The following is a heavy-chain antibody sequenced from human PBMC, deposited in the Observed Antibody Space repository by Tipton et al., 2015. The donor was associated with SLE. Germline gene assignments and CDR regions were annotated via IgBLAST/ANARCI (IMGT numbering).Heavy chain of an antibody. CDR2: INHSGST. D-gene: IGHD1-26*01. V-gene: IGHV4-34*01. CDR1: GWSFSGYY. Sequence: LRLSCAVYGWSFSGYYWSWIRQSPGKGLEWIGEINHSGSTKYNPSLKSRVTISVDTSKNQFSLKLSFVTAADTAVYYCARRAGGTGPDYWGQGTLVTVSS. CDR3: ARRAGGTGPDY. J-gene: IGHJ4*02.